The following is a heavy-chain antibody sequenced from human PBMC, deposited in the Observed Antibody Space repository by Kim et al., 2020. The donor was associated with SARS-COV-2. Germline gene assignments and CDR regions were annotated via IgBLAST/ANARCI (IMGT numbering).Heavy chain of an antibody. CDR3: ARGPSVPAARVDY. V-gene: IGHV1-2*02. D-gene: IGHD2-2*01. J-gene: IGHJ4*02. Sequence: NVPQQFKARVTMTTDTSMSAAYLELSSLTSDDTAVYYCARGPSVPAARVDYWGQGTLVTVSS.